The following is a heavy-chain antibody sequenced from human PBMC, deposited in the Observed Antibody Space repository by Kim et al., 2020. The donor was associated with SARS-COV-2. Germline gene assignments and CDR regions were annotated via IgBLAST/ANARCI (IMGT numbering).Heavy chain of an antibody. CDR3: AKRNTMIVVVIKFNWFDP. V-gene: IGHV3-23*01. Sequence: GGSLILSCAASGFTFSSYAMSWVRQAPGKGLEWVSAISGSGGSTYYADSVKGRFTISRDNSKNTLYLQMNSLRAEDTAVYYCAKRNTMIVVVIKFNWFDPWGQGTLVTVSS. D-gene: IGHD3-22*01. J-gene: IGHJ5*02. CDR1: GFTFSSYA. CDR2: ISGSGGST.